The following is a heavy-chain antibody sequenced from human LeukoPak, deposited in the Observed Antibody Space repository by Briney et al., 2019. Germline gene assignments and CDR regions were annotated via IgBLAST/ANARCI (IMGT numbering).Heavy chain of an antibody. J-gene: IGHJ4*02. CDR3: AKHYDFWSGYPYCFDY. V-gene: IGHV3-23*01. CDR1: AFTFSIYA. CDR2: ISGSGDST. D-gene: IGHD3-3*01. Sequence: GGSLRLSCAASAFTFSIYAMSWVRQAPGKGLEWVSGISGSGDSTYYADSVKGRFTISRDNSNNTLYLQMSSLRAEDTAVYYCAKHYDFWSGYPYCFDYWGQGTLVTVSS.